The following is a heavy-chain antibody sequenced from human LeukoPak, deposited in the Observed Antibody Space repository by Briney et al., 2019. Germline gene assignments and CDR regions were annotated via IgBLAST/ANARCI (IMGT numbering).Heavy chain of an antibody. D-gene: IGHD5-12*01. CDR1: GYTFTGYY. V-gene: IGHV1-2*02. J-gene: IGHJ4*02. Sequence: ASVKVSCKASGYTFTGYYMHWVRQAPGQGLEWMGWINPNSGGTNYAQKFQGRVTMTRDTSISTAYMELSRLRSDDTAVYYCASFGKWPGTSMTVDYWGQGTLVTVSS. CDR2: INPNSGGT. CDR3: ASFGKWPGTSMTVDY.